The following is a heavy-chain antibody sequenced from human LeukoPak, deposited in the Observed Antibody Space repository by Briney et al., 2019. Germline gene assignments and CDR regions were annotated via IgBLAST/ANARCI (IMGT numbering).Heavy chain of an antibody. D-gene: IGHD1-26*01. J-gene: IGHJ6*03. Sequence: GASVKVSCKASGGTFSSYAISWVRQAPGQGLEWMGGIIPIFGTANYAQKFQGRVTITADESTSTAYMELSSLRSEDTAVYYCARGSVEWELLRIYYYYYYMDVWGKGTTVTISS. V-gene: IGHV1-69*13. CDR3: ARGSVEWELLRIYYYYYYMDV. CDR2: IIPIFGTA. CDR1: GGTFSSYA.